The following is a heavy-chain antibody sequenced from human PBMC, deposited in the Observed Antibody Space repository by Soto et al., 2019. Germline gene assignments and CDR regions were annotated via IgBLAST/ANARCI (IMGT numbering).Heavy chain of an antibody. Sequence: SETLSLTCTVSGGSVRSTTFYWGWIRQPPGRGLEWVASLFSGGASYYNPSLKSRVSSSVDTSKNQFSLQLNSVTPEDTAVYYCARVSWGYYDGSGYRGAPTPWGQGTPVTVSS. CDR2: LFSGGAS. CDR3: ARVSWGYYDGSGYRGAPTP. D-gene: IGHD3-22*01. V-gene: IGHV4-39*01. CDR1: GGSVRSTTFY. J-gene: IGHJ5*02.